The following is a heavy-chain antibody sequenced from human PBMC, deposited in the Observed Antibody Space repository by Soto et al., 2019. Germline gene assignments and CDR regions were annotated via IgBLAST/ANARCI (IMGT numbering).Heavy chain of an antibody. Sequence: PGGSLRLSCAASGFTVSSNYMSWVRQAPGKGLEWVSVIYSGGSTYYADSVKGRFTISRDNSKNTLYLQMNSLRAEDTAVYYCAKEIVPWYFAHYGMDVWGQGTTVTVSS. CDR1: GFTVSSNY. CDR2: IYSGGST. V-gene: IGHV3-53*01. CDR3: AKEIVPWYFAHYGMDV. D-gene: IGHD6-13*01. J-gene: IGHJ6*02.